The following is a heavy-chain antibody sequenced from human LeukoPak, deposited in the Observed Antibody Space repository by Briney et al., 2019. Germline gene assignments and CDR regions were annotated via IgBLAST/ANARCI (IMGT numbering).Heavy chain of an antibody. CDR2: INHSGNT. Sequence: SETLSLTCAVYGGSFSGYYWSWIRQPPGKGLEWIGEINHSGNTNYKPSLKSRVTISVDTSKNQFSLKLSSVTAADTAVYYCASNYYDSSGSFDYWGQGTLVTVSS. J-gene: IGHJ4*02. V-gene: IGHV4-34*01. D-gene: IGHD3-22*01. CDR3: ASNYYDSSGSFDY. CDR1: GGSFSGYY.